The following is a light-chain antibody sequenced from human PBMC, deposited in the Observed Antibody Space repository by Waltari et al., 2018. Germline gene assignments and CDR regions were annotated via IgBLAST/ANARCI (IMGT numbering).Light chain of an antibody. CDR1: QSVLYSSNNKNY. Sequence: DIVMTQSPDSLAVSLGERATINCKSSQSVLYSSNNKNYLAWYQQKPGLPPKLLIYWASTREAGVPDRFSGSGSGTDFTLTISSLQAEDEAVYYCQQYYSTPPTFGQGTKLEIK. CDR3: QQYYSTPPT. CDR2: WAS. J-gene: IGKJ2*01. V-gene: IGKV4-1*01.